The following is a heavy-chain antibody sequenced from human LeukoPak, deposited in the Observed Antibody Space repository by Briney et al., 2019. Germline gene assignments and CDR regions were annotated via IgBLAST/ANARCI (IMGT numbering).Heavy chain of an antibody. D-gene: IGHD6-19*01. CDR2: INPNSGGT. J-gene: IGHJ4*02. CDR1: GYTFTGYY. Sequence: ASVKVSCKASGYTFTGYYMHWVRQAPGQGLEWMGWINPNSGGTNYAQRFQGRVTMTRDTSISTAYMELRSLRSDDTAVYYCARQRYRSTQWLVDPTDCWGQGTLVSISS. V-gene: IGHV1-2*02. CDR3: ARQRYRSTQWLVDPTDC.